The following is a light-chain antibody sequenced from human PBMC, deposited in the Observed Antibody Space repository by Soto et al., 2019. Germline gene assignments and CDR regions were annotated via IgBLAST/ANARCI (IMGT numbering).Light chain of an antibody. V-gene: IGKV3-11*01. CDR1: QSVSSY. CDR3: QRRFT. Sequence: EIVLTQSPATLSLSPGERATLSCRASQSVSSYLAWYQQKPGQAPRLLIYDASNRATGIPARFSGSGSGTDFTLTISSLEPEDFAVYYCQRRFTFGPRTKVDIK. J-gene: IGKJ3*01. CDR2: DAS.